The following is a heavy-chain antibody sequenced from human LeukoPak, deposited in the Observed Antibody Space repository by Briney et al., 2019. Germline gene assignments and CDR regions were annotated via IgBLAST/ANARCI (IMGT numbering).Heavy chain of an antibody. CDR3: AGGVTTLRYYMDV. CDR1: GGSMSSYY. J-gene: IGHJ6*03. D-gene: IGHD1-14*01. CDR2: IYYSGNT. V-gene: IGHV4-39*07. Sequence: SETLSLTCTVSGGSMSSYYWGWIRQPPGKGLEWIGSIYYSGNTYHNPSLKSRVTISVDTSKNQFSLKLSSVTAADTAVYYCAGGVTTLRYYMDVWGKGTTVTVSS.